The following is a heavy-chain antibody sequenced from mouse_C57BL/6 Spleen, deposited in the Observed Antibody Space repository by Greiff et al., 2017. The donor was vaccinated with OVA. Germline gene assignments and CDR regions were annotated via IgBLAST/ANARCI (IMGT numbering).Heavy chain of an antibody. V-gene: IGHV1-80*01. CDR1: GYAFSSYW. CDR2: IYPGDGDT. J-gene: IGHJ3*01. CDR3: AGYGSGYDYDEGFAY. Sequence: QVQLQQSGAELVKPGASVKISCKASGYAFSSYWMNWVKQRPGKGLEWIGQIYPGDGDTNYNGKFKGKATLTADKSSSTAYMQLSSLTSEDSAVYFCAGYGSGYDYDEGFAYWGQGTLVTVSA. D-gene: IGHD2-4*01.